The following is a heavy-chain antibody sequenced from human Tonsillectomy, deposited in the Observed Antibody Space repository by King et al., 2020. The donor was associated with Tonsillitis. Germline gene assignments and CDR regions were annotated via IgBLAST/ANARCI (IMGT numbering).Heavy chain of an antibody. D-gene: IGHD5-24*01. J-gene: IGHJ2*01. CDR2: IGTAGDT. CDR1: GFTFSSYD. V-gene: IGHV3-13*01. Sequence: VQLVESGGGLVQPGGSLRLSCAASGFTFSSYDMHWVRQATGKGLEWVSAIGTAGDTYYPGSVKGRFTISRENAKNSLYLQMNSLRAGDTAVYYCARAIQDGWQNWYFDLWGRGTLVTVSS. CDR3: ARAIQDGWQNWYFDL.